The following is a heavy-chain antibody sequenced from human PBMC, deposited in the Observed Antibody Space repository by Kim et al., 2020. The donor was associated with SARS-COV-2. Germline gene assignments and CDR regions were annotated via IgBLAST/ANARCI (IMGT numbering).Heavy chain of an antibody. CDR1: GLSFSSYP. J-gene: IGHJ5*02. D-gene: IGHD2-21*02. CDR3: AKGFTAYDA. Sequence: GGSLRLSCAVSGLSFSSYPMTWVRQAPGKGLEWVSGISASGDRTCYPDSVKGRFTISRDNSRNTLFLQMDSLRAEDTAFYYCAKGFTAYDAWGQGTRVTVSS. V-gene: IGHV3-23*01. CDR2: ISASGDRT.